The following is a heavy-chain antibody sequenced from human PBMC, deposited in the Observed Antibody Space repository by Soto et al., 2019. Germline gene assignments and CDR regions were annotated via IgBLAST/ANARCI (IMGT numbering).Heavy chain of an antibody. CDR2: INSGRNSV. Sequence: EVQLVESGGGLVKPGGSLRLSCVTSGFTFRAYSINWVRQAPGKGLEWMSYINSGRNSVFYADSVKGRFTMNRDNANNSLFVQMNSLRAEDMAVYYCVGDRVGWPPGASDYGGQGVRVTVSS. CDR1: GFTFRAYS. V-gene: IGHV3-48*01. J-gene: IGHJ4*02. CDR3: VGDRVGWPPGASDY. D-gene: IGHD3-10*01.